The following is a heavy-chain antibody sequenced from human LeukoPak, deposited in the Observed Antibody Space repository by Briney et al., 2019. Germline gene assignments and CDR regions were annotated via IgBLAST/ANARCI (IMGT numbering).Heavy chain of an antibody. V-gene: IGHV1-2*06. D-gene: IGHD3-3*01. J-gene: IGHJ6*02. Sequence: ASVKVSCKASGYTFTGYYMHWVRQAPGQGLEWMGRINPNSGGTNYAQKFQGRVTMTRDTSISTACMELSRLRSDDTAVYYCARGLEWLFSPYYYGMDVWGQGTTVTVSS. CDR2: INPNSGGT. CDR3: ARGLEWLFSPYYYGMDV. CDR1: GYTFTGYY.